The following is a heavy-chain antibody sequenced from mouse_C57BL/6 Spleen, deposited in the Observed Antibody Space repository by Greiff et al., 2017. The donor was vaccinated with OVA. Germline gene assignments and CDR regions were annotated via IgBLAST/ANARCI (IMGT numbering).Heavy chain of an antibody. Sequence: EVQLVESGPGLVKPSQSLSLTCSVTGYSITSGYYWNWIRQFPGNKLEWMGYISYDGSNNYNPSLKNRISITRDTSKNQFFLKLNSVTTEDTATYYCARDYGTEDYAMDYWGQGTSVTVSS. CDR3: ARDYGTEDYAMDY. D-gene: IGHD3-3*01. J-gene: IGHJ4*01. CDR2: ISYDGSN. CDR1: GYSITSGYY. V-gene: IGHV3-6*01.